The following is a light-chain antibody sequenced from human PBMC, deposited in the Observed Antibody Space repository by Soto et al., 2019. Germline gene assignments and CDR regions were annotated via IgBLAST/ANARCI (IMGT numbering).Light chain of an antibody. J-gene: IGLJ2*01. CDR2: SNN. CDR1: SSNIGSNT. CDR3: AAWDDSLNGVV. Sequence: QSVLTQPPSASGTPGQRVTLSCSGSSSNIGSNTVNWYQQLPGTAPKLLIYSNNRRPSGVPDRFSGSKSGTSASLAISGLQSEDEADYYCAAWDDSLNGVVFGGGTKVTVL. V-gene: IGLV1-44*01.